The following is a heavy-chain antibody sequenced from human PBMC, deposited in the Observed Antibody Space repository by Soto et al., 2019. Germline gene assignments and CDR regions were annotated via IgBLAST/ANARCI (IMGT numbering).Heavy chain of an antibody. CDR3: ARTAVATHWYFDL. CDR2: IYYVGST. V-gene: IGHV4-39*01. Sequence: LQLQESGPGLVKPSETLSLTCTVSNGSISSRYYWGWLRQTPGKGLEWIASIYYVGSTYYSPSLESPVTISVDTSNNQFSLRLNSVTAADTAVYYCARTAVATHWYFDLWGRGTLVT. J-gene: IGHJ2*01. CDR1: NGSISSRYY. D-gene: IGHD6-19*01.